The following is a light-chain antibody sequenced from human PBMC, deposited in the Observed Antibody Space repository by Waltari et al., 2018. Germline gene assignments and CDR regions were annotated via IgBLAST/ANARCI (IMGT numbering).Light chain of an antibody. J-gene: IGLJ2*01. CDR1: SSDVGRFDY. V-gene: IGLV2-8*01. CDR3: SSYAGSNIV. CDR2: NVR. Sequence: QSALTQPPSASGSPGQSVTISCPGPSSDVGRFDYVSWYQQHPGQTPKLLIYNVRQRPSGVPDRFSGSKSGNTASLIVSGLQADDEADYYCSSYAGSNIVFGGGTKLTVL.